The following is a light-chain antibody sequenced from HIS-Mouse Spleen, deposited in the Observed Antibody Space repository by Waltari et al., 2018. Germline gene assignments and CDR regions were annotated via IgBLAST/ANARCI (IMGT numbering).Light chain of an antibody. CDR2: EVS. CDR1: SSDVGGYNY. J-gene: IGLJ2*01. Sequence: QSALTQPPSASGSPGQSVTISCTGTSSDVGGYNYVSWYQQNPGKAPKPMIYEVSKRPSGVPDRFSGSSSGTMATLTISGAQVEDEADYYCYSTDSSGNHRVFGGGTKLTVL. CDR3: YSTDSSGNHRV. V-gene: IGLV2-8*01.